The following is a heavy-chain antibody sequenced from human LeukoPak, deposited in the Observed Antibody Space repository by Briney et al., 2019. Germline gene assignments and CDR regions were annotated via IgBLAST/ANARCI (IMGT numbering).Heavy chain of an antibody. D-gene: IGHD2-2*01. J-gene: IGHJ5*02. CDR3: ARDIYCSSTSCRNWFDP. CDR1: GGSISSSSYY. V-gene: IGHV4-61*02. Sequence: SETLSLTCTVSGGSISSSSYYWSWIRQPAGKGLEWIGRIYTSGSTNYNPSLKSRVTMSVDTSKNQFSLKLSSVTAADTAVYYCARDIYCSSTSCRNWFDPWGQGTLVTVSS. CDR2: IYTSGST.